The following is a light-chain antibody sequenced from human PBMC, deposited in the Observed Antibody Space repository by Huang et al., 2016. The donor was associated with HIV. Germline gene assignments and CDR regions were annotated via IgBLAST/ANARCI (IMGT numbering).Light chain of an antibody. Sequence: PAAVAWVQGERATRSGQASASVSGVLSGYQQKPGQAPRLLIHDTSTMATGMPARFSGSGSETDFTLTISSLEPEDFAVYYCQQPGSFGQGTKVDIK. J-gene: IGKJ2*01. CDR3: QQPGS. CDR1: ASVSGV. CDR2: DTS. V-gene: IGKV3-11*01.